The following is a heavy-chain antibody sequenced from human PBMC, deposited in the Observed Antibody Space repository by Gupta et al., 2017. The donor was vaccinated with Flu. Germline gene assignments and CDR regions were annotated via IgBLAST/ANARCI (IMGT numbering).Heavy chain of an antibody. CDR3: ARRVHKNNIVVVVAAARSYNWFDP. V-gene: IGHV4-34*01. CDR2: INHSGST. CDR1: GGSFSGYY. D-gene: IGHD2-15*01. Sequence: QVQLQQWGAGLLKPSETLSLTCAVYGGSFSGYYWSWIRQPPGKGLEWIGEINHSGSTNYNPSLKSRVTISVDTSKNQFSLKLSSVTAADTAVYYCARRVHKNNIVVVVAAARSYNWFDPWGQGTLVTVSS. J-gene: IGHJ5*02.